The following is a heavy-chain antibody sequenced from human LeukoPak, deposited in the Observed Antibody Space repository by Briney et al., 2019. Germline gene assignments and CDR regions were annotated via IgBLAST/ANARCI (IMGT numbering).Heavy chain of an antibody. CDR2: IIPIFGTA. V-gene: IGHV1-69*05. J-gene: IGHJ4*02. D-gene: IGHD3-22*01. CDR1: GGTFSSYA. Sequence: SVKVSCKASGGTFSSYAISWVQQAPGQGLEWMGRIIPIFGTANYAQKFQGRVTITTDESTSTAYMELSSLRSEDTAVYYCASTLYYYDSSGYSLWGQGTLVTVSS. CDR3: ASTLYYYDSSGYSL.